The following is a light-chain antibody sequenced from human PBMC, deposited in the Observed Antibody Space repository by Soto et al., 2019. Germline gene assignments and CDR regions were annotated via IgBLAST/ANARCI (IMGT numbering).Light chain of an antibody. CDR3: QQYNNWQGT. J-gene: IGKJ1*01. Sequence: AITPSAATLSVSPGETATLSCRASQSVSSTLARYQQKPGQAPRLLIYGASTRATGIPARFSGSGSGTEFTLTISSLLSEDFAVYYCQQYNNWQGTFGQGTKVDIK. CDR2: GAS. V-gene: IGKV3-15*01. CDR1: QSVSST.